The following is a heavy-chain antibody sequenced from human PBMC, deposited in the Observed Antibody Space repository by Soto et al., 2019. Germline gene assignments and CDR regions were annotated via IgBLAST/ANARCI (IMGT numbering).Heavy chain of an antibody. Sequence: SETLSLTCTVSGGSISSYYWSWIRQPPGKGLEWIGYIYYSGSTNYNPSLKSRVTISVDTSKNQFSLKLSSVTAADTAVYYCARFNSWAVAGTDWFDPWGQGTLVTVSS. V-gene: IGHV4-59*08. D-gene: IGHD6-19*01. CDR3: ARFNSWAVAGTDWFDP. CDR1: GGSISSYY. J-gene: IGHJ5*02. CDR2: IYYSGST.